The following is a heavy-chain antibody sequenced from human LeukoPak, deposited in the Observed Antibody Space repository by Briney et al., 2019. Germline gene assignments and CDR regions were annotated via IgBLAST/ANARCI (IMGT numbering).Heavy chain of an antibody. CDR3: ARDYKYAFDN. CDR2: IGIDSGNT. Sequence: GGSLRLSCAASGFTFSDYSMNWVRQAPGKGLEWISYIGIDSGNTNYADSVKGRFTISGDEAKNSPYLQMSSLRVEDTAVYYCARDYKYAFDNWGQGTLVTVSS. CDR1: GFTFSDYS. D-gene: IGHD5-24*01. V-gene: IGHV3-48*01. J-gene: IGHJ4*02.